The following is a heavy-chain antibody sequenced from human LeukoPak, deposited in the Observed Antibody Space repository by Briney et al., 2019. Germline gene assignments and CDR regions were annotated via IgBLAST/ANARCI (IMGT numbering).Heavy chain of an antibody. CDR3: ARMVRETDY. V-gene: IGHV3-7*01. J-gene: IGHJ4*02. D-gene: IGHD3-10*01. CDR1: GFTFSSYS. CDR2: IKQDGSET. Sequence: GGSLRLSCAASGFTFSSYSMNWVRQAPGKGLEWVANIKQDGSETYHVDSVKGRFTISRDNAKNSLYLQMNSLRAEDTAVYYCARMVRETDYWGQGTLVIVSS.